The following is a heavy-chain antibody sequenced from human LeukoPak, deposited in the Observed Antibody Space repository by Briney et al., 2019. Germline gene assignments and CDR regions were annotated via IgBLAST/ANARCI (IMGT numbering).Heavy chain of an antibody. CDR2: ISSSSSYI. Sequence: GGSLRLSCAASGFTFSSYSMNWVRQAPGKGLEWVSSISSSSSYIYYADSVKGRFTISRDNAKNSLYLQMNSLRAEDTAVYYCARGTVEQRLVHPFDYWGQGTLVTVSS. CDR3: ARGTVEQRLVHPFDY. CDR1: GFTFSSYS. D-gene: IGHD6-19*01. V-gene: IGHV3-21*01. J-gene: IGHJ4*02.